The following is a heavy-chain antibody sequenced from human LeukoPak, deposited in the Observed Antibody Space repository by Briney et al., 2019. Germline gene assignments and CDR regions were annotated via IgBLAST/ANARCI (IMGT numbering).Heavy chain of an antibody. J-gene: IGHJ4*02. V-gene: IGHV3-9*03. CDR3: VKAMVRGVISPYFDY. CDR1: GFTFDEYA. CDR2: ISWNSGSI. D-gene: IGHD3-10*01. Sequence: GRSLRLSCAASGFTFDEYAMHWVRQAPGKGLEWVSGISWNSGSIGYADSVKGRFTISRDNAKNSLYLQMNSLRAEDMALYYCVKAMVRGVISPYFDYWGQGTLVTVSS.